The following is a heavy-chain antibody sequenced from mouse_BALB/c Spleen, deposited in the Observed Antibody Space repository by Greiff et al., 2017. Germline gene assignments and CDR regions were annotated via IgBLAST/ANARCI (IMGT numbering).Heavy chain of an antibody. Sequence: QVQLQQSGAELARPGASVKLSCKASGYTFTDYYINWVKQRTGQGLEWIGEIYPGSGNTYYNEKFKGKATLTADKSSSTAYMQLSSLTSEDSAVYFCARRGVYYDYEKVFADWGQGTLVTVSA. D-gene: IGHD2-4*01. CDR3: ARRGVYYDYEKVFAD. CDR2: IYPGSGNT. CDR1: GYTFTDYY. J-gene: IGHJ3*01. V-gene: IGHV1-77*01.